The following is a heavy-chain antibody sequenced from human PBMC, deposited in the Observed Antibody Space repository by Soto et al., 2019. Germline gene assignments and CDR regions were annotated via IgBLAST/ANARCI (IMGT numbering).Heavy chain of an antibody. J-gene: IGHJ4*02. V-gene: IGHV4-30-4*01. Sequence: QVQLQESGPGLVKPSQTLSLTCTVSGGSISSGDYYWSWIRQPPGKGLEWSGYIYYSGSTYYNPSIRSRVTISVDTSKNQFSLKLSSVTAADTAVYYCARVGGFGATTIDYWGQGTLVTVSS. D-gene: IGHD3-10*01. CDR3: ARVGGFGATTIDY. CDR2: IYYSGST. CDR1: GGSISSGDYY.